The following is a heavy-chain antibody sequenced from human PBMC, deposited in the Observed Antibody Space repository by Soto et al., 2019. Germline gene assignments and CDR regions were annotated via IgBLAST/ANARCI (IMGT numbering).Heavy chain of an antibody. V-gene: IGHV1-18*01. CDR3: ARESGEATVTTFVGDAFDI. CDR2: ISADNGNT. Sequence: GASVKVSCKASGYTFTSYGITWVRQAPGQGLEWMGWISADNGNTNYAQKLQGRVTMTTDTSTSTAYMELRSLRSDDTAVYYCARESGEATVTTFVGDAFDIWGQGTMVTVSS. J-gene: IGHJ3*02. D-gene: IGHD4-17*01. CDR1: GYTFTSYG.